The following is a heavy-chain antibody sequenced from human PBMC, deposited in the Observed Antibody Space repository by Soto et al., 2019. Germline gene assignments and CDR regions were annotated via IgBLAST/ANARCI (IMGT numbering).Heavy chain of an antibody. CDR2: IRQDGSED. CDR1: GFTFSNFW. V-gene: IGHV3-7*04. J-gene: IGHJ4*02. CDR3: AGGSGWLIDH. D-gene: IGHD3-10*01. Sequence: GGSLRLSCAASGFTFSNFWMNWVRQAPGRGLEWLAIIRQDGSEDLYVDSLKDRFTISRDNAKNSLYLQINSLRAEDTAVYYCAGGSGWLIDHWGQGALVTVSS.